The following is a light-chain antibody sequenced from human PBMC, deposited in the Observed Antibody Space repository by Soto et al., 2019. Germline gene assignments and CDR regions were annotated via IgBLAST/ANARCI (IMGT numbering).Light chain of an antibody. Sequence: QSALTQPASVSGSPGHSITISCTGTSSDVANYNLVSWYQQYPGKAPKLIIYEDTKRPSGVSNRFSGSKSGNTASLPISGLQAEDEADYYCCSYARSRTWMFGGGTKLTVL. V-gene: IGLV2-23*01. J-gene: IGLJ3*02. CDR2: EDT. CDR1: SSDVANYNL. CDR3: CSYARSRTWM.